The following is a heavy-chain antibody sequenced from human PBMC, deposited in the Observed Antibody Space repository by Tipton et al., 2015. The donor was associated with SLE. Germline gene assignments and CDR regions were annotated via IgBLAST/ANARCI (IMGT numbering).Heavy chain of an antibody. CDR3: ARSGSYPYYYYYMDV. CDR1: GGSISSYY. D-gene: IGHD1-26*01. V-gene: IGHV4-59*07. CDR2: IYYHGTT. Sequence: TLSLTCTVSGGSISSYYWSWIRQPPGKGLEWIGYIYYHGTTNYNPSLESRVTISVDTSKNQFSLRLSSVTTADTAVYYCARSGSYPYYYYYMDVWGKGTTVTVSS. J-gene: IGHJ6*03.